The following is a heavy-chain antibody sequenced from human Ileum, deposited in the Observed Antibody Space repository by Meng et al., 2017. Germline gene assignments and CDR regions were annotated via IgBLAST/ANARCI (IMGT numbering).Heavy chain of an antibody. CDR2: INHSGST. CDR3: ARGGPWFDP. Sequence: VELQQWGAGLLKPPESLPLTLAVYGGSFSGYSWGWIRQPPGKGLEWIGEINHSGSTNYNPSLKSRVTISVDTSKNQFSLKLSSVTAADTAVYYCARGGPWFDPWGQGTLVTVSS. V-gene: IGHV4-34*01. J-gene: IGHJ5*02. CDR1: GGSFSGYS.